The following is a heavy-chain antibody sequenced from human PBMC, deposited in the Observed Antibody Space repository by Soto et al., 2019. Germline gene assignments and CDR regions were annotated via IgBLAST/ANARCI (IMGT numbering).Heavy chain of an antibody. D-gene: IGHD6-19*01. CDR2: ISGSGGST. Sequence: PGGSLRLSCAASGFTFSSYAMSWVRQAPGKGLEWVSAISGSGGSTYYADSVKGRFTISRDNSKNTLYLQMNSLRAEDTAVYYCANPQGYSSGWYYFDYWGQGTLVTVSS. V-gene: IGHV3-23*01. CDR3: ANPQGYSSGWYYFDY. CDR1: GFTFSSYA. J-gene: IGHJ4*02.